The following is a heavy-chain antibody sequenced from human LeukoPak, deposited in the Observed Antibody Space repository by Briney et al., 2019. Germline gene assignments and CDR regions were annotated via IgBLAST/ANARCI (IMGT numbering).Heavy chain of an antibody. V-gene: IGHV4-59*02. J-gene: IGHJ4*02. CDR3: ARFGYSYGSGFDY. D-gene: IGHD5-18*01. Sequence: SETLSLTCTVSGGSVSSYYWSWIRQPPGMGLEWIGYIYHSGSTNYNPSLKSRVTISVDKSKNQFSLKLSSVTAADTAVYYCARFGYSYGSGFDYWGQGTLVTVSS. CDR1: GGSVSSYY. CDR2: IYHSGST.